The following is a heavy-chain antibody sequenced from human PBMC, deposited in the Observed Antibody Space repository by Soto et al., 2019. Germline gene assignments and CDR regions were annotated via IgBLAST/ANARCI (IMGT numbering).Heavy chain of an antibody. CDR1: GYTFNYYA. D-gene: IGHD3-16*01. V-gene: IGHV1-18*04. J-gene: IGHJ4*01. Sequence: GASVKVSCKASGYTFNYYAISWIRQAPGQGPEWMGWISAYNGDTNYALKLQDRLTMTTDTSTSTAFMELRSLTSDDTAVYYCARVGLGLVPSRNFYFSDQETTFSFSS. CDR3: ARVGLGLVPSRNFYF. CDR2: ISAYNGDT.